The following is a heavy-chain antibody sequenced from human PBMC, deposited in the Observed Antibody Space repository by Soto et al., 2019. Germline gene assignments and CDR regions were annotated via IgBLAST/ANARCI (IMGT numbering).Heavy chain of an antibody. V-gene: IGHV1-69*12. CDR2: IIPIFGTA. D-gene: IGHD1-7*01. Sequence: QVQLVQSGAEVKKPGSSVKVSCKASGGTFSSYAISWVRQAPGQGLEWMGGIIPIFGTANYAQKFQGRVTITADESTITAYMVRSSLRSEDTAVYYCASHGITGTWVYYYGMDVWGQGTTVTVSS. J-gene: IGHJ6*02. CDR3: ASHGITGTWVYYYGMDV. CDR1: GGTFSSYA.